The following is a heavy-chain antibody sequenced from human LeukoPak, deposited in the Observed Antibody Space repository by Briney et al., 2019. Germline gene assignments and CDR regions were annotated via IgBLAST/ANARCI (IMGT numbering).Heavy chain of an antibody. CDR2: IYTSGST. CDR1: GGAISSYH. V-gene: IGHV4-4*07. J-gene: IGHJ4*02. Sequence: SETLSLTCTVSGGAISSYHWSWIRQPAGKGLEWIGRIYTSGSTNYNPPLKSRVTMSVDTSKNQFSLQLSSVTAADTAVYYCARVGDYALKDWGQGTLVPVSS. D-gene: IGHD3-16*01. CDR3: ARVGDYALKD.